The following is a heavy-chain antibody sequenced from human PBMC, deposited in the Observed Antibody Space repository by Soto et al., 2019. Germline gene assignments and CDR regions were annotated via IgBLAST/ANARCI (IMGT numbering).Heavy chain of an antibody. CDR3: ARDMRSRGWFDP. D-gene: IGHD2-2*01. Sequence: ETLSLTCCLSGVSVTNHYYSWIRQSPGKGLEWIGSVYFRGTSNYNPSLRSRATISLDDSKKQLSLELTSVTAADSAVYYCARDMRSRGWFDPWGQGALVTVSS. V-gene: IGHV4-59*02. J-gene: IGHJ5*02. CDR2: VYFRGTS. CDR1: GVSVTNHY.